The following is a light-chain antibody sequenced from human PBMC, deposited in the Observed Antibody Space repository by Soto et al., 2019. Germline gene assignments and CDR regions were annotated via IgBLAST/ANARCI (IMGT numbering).Light chain of an antibody. V-gene: IGKV3-11*01. CDR3: QQRSNWPLT. Sequence: EIVLTQSPATLSFSPGKRATLSCRASQSVTSYLAWYQQKPGQAPRLLMYDASNRATGIPPRFSGSGSGTDFTLTISSLEPEDFAVYYCQQRSNWPLTFGGGTKVEIK. CDR2: DAS. J-gene: IGKJ4*01. CDR1: QSVTSY.